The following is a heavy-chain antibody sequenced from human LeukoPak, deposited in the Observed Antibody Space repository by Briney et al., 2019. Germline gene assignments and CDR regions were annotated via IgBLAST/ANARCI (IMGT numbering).Heavy chain of an antibody. CDR1: GGSISSHY. CDR2: IYYSVST. CDR3: ARGGIAARPEAYWFDP. D-gene: IGHD6-6*01. V-gene: IGHV4-59*11. J-gene: IGHJ5*02. Sequence: SETLSLTCAVSGGSISSHYWSWIRQPPGKGLEWIGYIYYSVSTNYNPSLESRVNISVDTSKNQFSLQLRSVTAADTAVYYCARGGIAARPEAYWFDPWGQGTLVTVSS.